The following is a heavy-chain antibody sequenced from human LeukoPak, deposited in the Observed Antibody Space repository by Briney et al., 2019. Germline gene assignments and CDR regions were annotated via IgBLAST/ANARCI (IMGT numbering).Heavy chain of an antibody. V-gene: IGHV4-4*09. CDR1: GGSISSYY. J-gene: IGHJ4*02. CDR3: AAATSIAAPLDY. Sequence: PSETLSLTCTVSGGSISSYYWSWIRQPPGKGLEWIGYNYTSGSTNYNPSLKSRVTISVDTSKNQFSLKLSSVTAADTAVYYCAAATSIAAPLDYWGQGTLVTVSS. CDR2: NYTSGST. D-gene: IGHD6-6*01.